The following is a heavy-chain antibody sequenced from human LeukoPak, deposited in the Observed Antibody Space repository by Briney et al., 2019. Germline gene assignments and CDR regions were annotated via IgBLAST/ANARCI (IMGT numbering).Heavy chain of an antibody. CDR1: GFTFNNYA. CDR2: ITGSGAYT. D-gene: IGHD3-22*01. V-gene: IGHV3-23*01. Sequence: GGSLRLSCTASGFTFNNYAMTWVRQAPGKGLEWVSAITGSGAYTNYADSVKGRFTISRDNSKNTIYLQMNSLRAEDKAIYYCAKRSSTSSGYFDFWGRGTLVTVSS. CDR3: AKRSSTSSGYFDF. J-gene: IGHJ4*02.